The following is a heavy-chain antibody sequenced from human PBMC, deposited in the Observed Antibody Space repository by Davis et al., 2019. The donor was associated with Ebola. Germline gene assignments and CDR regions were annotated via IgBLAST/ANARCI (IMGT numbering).Heavy chain of an antibody. CDR2: IRSKAYGGKT. CDR3: TRDLKQPPPSYYYGMDV. CDR1: GFTFGDYA. Sequence: GGSLRLSCTASGFTFGDYALSWVRQAPGKGLEWVGFIRSKAYGGKTQHAASVKGRFTISRDDSRSIAYLQMNSLKTEDTAVYYCTRDLKQPPPSYYYGMDVWGQGTTVTVSS. J-gene: IGHJ6*02. D-gene: IGHD6-13*01. V-gene: IGHV3-49*04.